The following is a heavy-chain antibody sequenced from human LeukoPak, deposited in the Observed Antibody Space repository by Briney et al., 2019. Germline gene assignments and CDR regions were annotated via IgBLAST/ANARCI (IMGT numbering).Heavy chain of an antibody. D-gene: IGHD3-22*01. CDR2: IKQDGSEK. J-gene: IGHJ4*02. CDR3: ATEDYYDSSGYYFDY. CDR1: GFTFSSYW. V-gene: IGHV3-7*01. Sequence: GGSLRPSCAASGFTFSSYWMSWVRQAPGKGLEWVANIKQDGSEKYYVDPVKGRFTISRDNAKNSLYLQMNSLRAEDTAVYYCATEDYYDSSGYYFDYWGQGTLVTVSS.